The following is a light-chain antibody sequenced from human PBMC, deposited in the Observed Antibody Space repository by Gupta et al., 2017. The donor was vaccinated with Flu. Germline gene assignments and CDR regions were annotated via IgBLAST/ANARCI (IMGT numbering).Light chain of an antibody. CDR1: ESVSTY. CDR3: QQSDSTPLT. J-gene: IGKJ1*01. CDR2: VAS. Sequence: PSSLSASVGDRITLTCRASESVSTYLNWYQHTPGKAPKLLIYVASNLQSGVPSRFSGSGSGTEFTLTISRLQPEDFATYYCQQSDSTPLTFGQGTKVEIK. V-gene: IGKV1-39*01.